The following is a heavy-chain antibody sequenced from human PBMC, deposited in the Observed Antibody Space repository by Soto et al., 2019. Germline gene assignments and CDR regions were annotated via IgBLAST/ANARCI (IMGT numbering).Heavy chain of an antibody. CDR3: ARGMYMAWCDP. CDR2: ISAYNGNS. V-gene: IGHV1-18*01. Sequence: ASVKVSCKASRYNFIGYGMTWVRQAPGQGLEWMGWISAYNGNSNYAQSLQDRVTMTTDSSTATAYLELRSLRPDDTAVYFCARGMYMAWCDPWGQGTPVTVSS. CDR1: RYNFIGYG. J-gene: IGHJ5*02. D-gene: IGHD1-1*01.